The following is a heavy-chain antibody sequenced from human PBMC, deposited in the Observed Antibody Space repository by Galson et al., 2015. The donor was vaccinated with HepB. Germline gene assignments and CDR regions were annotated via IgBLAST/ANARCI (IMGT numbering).Heavy chain of an antibody. CDR2: ITTYNPNT. Sequence: SVKVSCKASGYTFTNYAISWVRQAPGQGLEWMGWITTYNPNTIYAQKFRGRVSMTTDTSTSTAYMELRSLRSDDTAVYYCARRQKSYRDYGMDVWGQGTTVIVSS. V-gene: IGHV1-18*01. D-gene: IGHD3-16*02. CDR1: GYTFTNYA. J-gene: IGHJ6*02. CDR3: ARRQKSYRDYGMDV.